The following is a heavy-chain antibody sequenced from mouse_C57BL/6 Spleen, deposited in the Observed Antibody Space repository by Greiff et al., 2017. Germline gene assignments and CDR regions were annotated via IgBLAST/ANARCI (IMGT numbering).Heavy chain of an antibody. CDR3: ARDYGSTVFAY. D-gene: IGHD1-1*01. CDR2: IYPGDGDT. Sequence: QVQLQQSGPELVKPGASVKISCKASGYAFSSSWMNWVKQRPGKGLEWIGRIYPGDGDTNYNGKFKGKATLTADKSSSTAYMQRSSLTSEDSAVYFCARDYGSTVFAYWGQGTLVTVSA. V-gene: IGHV1-82*01. J-gene: IGHJ3*01. CDR1: GYAFSSSW.